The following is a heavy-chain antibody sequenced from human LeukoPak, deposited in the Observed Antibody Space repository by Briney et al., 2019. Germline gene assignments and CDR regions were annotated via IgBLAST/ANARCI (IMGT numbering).Heavy chain of an antibody. V-gene: IGHV3-30*01. Sequence: HAGGSLRLSCAASGFTFSSYAMHWVRQAPGKGLEWVAVISYDGSNKYYADSVKGRFTISRDNSKNTLYLQMNSLRAEDTAVYYCARAGLVDYWGQGTLVTVSS. J-gene: IGHJ4*02. CDR2: ISYDGSNK. CDR3: ARAGLVDY. CDR1: GFTFSSYA. D-gene: IGHD6-19*01.